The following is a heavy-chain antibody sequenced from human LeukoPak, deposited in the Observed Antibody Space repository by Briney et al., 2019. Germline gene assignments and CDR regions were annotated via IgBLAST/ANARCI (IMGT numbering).Heavy chain of an antibody. D-gene: IGHD6-13*01. J-gene: IGHJ5*02. Sequence: ASVTVSCKASGYTFTSYYMHWVRQAPGQGLEWMGIINPSGGSTSYAQKFQGRVTMTRDMSTSTVYMELSSLRSEDTAVYYCARDSTAAAVRAWGQGTLVTVSS. CDR2: INPSGGST. CDR3: ARDSTAAAVRA. CDR1: GYTFTSYY. V-gene: IGHV1-46*01.